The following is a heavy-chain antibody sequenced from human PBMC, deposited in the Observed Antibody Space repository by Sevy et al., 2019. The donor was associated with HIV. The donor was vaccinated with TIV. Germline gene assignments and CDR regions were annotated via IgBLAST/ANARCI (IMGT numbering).Heavy chain of an antibody. J-gene: IGHJ5*02. CDR2: INHSGST. CDR3: ARTYIVVVVAATPWWFDP. V-gene: IGHV4-34*01. Sequence: SETLSLTCAVYGGSFSGYYWSWIRQPPGKGLEWIGEINHSGSTNYNPSLKSRVTISVDTSKNQFSLKLSSVTAADTAVYYCARTYIVVVVAATPWWFDPWGQGTLVTVSS. D-gene: IGHD2-15*01. CDR1: GGSFSGYY.